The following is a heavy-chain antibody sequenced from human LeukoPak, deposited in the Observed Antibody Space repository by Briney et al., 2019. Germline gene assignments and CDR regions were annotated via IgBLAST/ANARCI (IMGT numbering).Heavy chain of an antibody. V-gene: IGHV4-34*01. D-gene: IGHD5/OR15-5a*01. CDR2: INHSGRT. CDR3: ARARLGRKYYFDY. CDR1: GGSFSGYY. Sequence: SETLSLTCAVYGGSFSGYYWSWIRQPPGKGLEWIGEINHSGRTNYNPSLKSRVTISVDTSKNQFSLKLSSVTAADTAVYYCARARLGRKYYFDYWGQGTLVTVSS. J-gene: IGHJ4*02.